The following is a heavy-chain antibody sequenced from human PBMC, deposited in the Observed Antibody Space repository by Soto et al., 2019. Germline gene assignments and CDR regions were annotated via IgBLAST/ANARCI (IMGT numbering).Heavy chain of an antibody. CDR2: IYYSGST. D-gene: IGHD3-10*01. Sequence: TLSLTCTVSGGSISSYYWSWIRQPPGKGLEWIGYIYYSGSTNYNPSLKSRVTISVDTSKNQFSLKLSSVTAADTAVYYCARVTYYYGSGSHSFDYWGQGTLVTVSS. J-gene: IGHJ4*02. V-gene: IGHV4-59*01. CDR3: ARVTYYYGSGSHSFDY. CDR1: GGSISSYY.